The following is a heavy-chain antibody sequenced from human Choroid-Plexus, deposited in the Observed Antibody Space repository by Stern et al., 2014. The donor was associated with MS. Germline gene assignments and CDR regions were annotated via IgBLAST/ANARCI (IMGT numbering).Heavy chain of an antibody. CDR3: GKDRQYLMFFFDF. CDR1: GFSFSSFG. J-gene: IGHJ4*02. Sequence: VQLVESGGGVVQPGRPLRLSCAASGFSFSSFGMHWVRQAPGKGLEWVALISYDGSKDYADSVKGRFAISRDNSKNTLYLQMNSLRAEDTAVYYCGKDRQYLMFFFDFWGQGSLVTVSS. V-gene: IGHV3-30*18. CDR2: ISYDGSK. D-gene: IGHD2/OR15-2a*01.